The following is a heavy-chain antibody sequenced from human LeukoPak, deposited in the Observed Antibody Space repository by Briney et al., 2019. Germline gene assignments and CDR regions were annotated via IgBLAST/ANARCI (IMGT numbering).Heavy chain of an antibody. CDR2: IYYSGST. D-gene: IGHD3-10*01. CDR3: ARDRGAMGAFDI. J-gene: IGHJ3*02. V-gene: IGHV4-59*01. Sequence: SETLSLTCTVSGGSISSYSWSWIRQPPGKGLEWIGYIYYSGSTKYNPSLKSRVTISVDTSKNQFSLKLSSVTAADTAVYYCARDRGAMGAFDIWGQGTMVTVSS. CDR1: GGSISSYS.